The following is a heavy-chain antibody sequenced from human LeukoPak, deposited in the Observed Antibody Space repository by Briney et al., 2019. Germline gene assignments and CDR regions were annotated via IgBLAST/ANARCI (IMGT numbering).Heavy chain of an antibody. Sequence: SVKVSCKASGGTFSSYAISWVRQAPGQGLEWMGGIIPIFGTANYAQKFQGRVTITADESTSTAYMELSSLRSEDTAVYYCAWYNSSWRAFDIWGQGTLVTVST. CDR3: AWYNSSWRAFDI. D-gene: IGHD6-13*01. CDR1: GGTFSSYA. V-gene: IGHV1-69*01. CDR2: IIPIFGTA. J-gene: IGHJ3*02.